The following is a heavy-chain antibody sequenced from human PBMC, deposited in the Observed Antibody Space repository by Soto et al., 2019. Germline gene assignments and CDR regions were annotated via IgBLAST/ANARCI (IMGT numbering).Heavy chain of an antibody. J-gene: IGHJ4*02. V-gene: IGHV3-9*01. CDR1: GFTFDDYA. CDR2: ISWNSGSI. D-gene: IGHD4-17*01. Sequence: EVRLVESGGGLVQPGRSLRLSCAASGFTFDDYAMHWVRQAPGKGLEWVSGISWNSGSIGYADSVKGRFTISRDNAKNSLYLQMNSLRAEDTALYYCASDYGDHKFDYWGQGTLVTVSS. CDR3: ASDYGDHKFDY.